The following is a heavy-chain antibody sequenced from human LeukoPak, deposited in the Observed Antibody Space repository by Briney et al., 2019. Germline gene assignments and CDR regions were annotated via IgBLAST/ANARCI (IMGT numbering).Heavy chain of an antibody. J-gene: IGHJ6*03. CDR1: GGSFSGYY. V-gene: IGHV4-34*01. Sequence: SETLSLTCAVYGGSFSGYYWSWIRQPPGKGLEWIGEINHSGSTSYNPSLKSRVTISVDTSKSQFSLKLSSVTAADTAVYYCAREQDYYYYMDVWGKGTTVTVSS. CDR3: AREQDYYYYMDV. CDR2: INHSGST.